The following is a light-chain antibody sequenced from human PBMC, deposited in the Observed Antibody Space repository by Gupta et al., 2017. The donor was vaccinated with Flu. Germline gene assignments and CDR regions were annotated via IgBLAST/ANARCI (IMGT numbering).Light chain of an antibody. CDR1: QSISNW. CDR2: KAS. CDR3: QQYSSYPGT. V-gene: IGKV1-5*03. Sequence: DIQMTQSPSSLSASVGDRVTITCRASQSISNWLAWYQQKPGKAPKLLIYKASSLESGVPSRFSGSGSGTEFTLTISSLQPDDFATYYCQQYSSYPGTFGQGTKVEIK. J-gene: IGKJ1*01.